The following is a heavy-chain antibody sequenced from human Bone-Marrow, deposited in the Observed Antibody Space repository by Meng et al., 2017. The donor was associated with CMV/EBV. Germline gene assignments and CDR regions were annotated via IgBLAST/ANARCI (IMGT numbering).Heavy chain of an antibody. CDR2: IKQDGSAK. Sequence: GESLKISCAASGFTFSSFWMSWVRQAPGRGLEWVANIKQDGSAKNYVDSVKGRFTISRDNAKNSLYLQMNSLRDEDTAVYYCANYYAASGYFKWGQGTRVTGSS. D-gene: IGHD3-22*01. CDR3: ANYYAASGYFK. CDR1: GFTFSSFW. V-gene: IGHV3-7*01. J-gene: IGHJ4*02.